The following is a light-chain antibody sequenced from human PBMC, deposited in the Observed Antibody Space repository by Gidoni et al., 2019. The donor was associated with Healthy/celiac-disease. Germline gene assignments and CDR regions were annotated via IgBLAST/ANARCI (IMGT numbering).Light chain of an antibody. Sequence: IQITQSPSTLSASVGDRVTIPCRASQSISSWLAWYQQKPGKAPKLLIYDASSLESGVPSRFSGSGSGTEFTLTISSLQPDDFATYYCQQYNSYSWTFGQGTKVEIK. V-gene: IGKV1-5*01. J-gene: IGKJ1*01. CDR1: QSISSW. CDR3: QQYNSYSWT. CDR2: DAS.